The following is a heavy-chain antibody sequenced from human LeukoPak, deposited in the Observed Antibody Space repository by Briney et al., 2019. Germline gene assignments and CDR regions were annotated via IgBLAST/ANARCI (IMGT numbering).Heavy chain of an antibody. D-gene: IGHD2-15*01. CDR2: IRYDGSNK. CDR3: AKQYCSGGSCYSGDYFDY. V-gene: IGHV3-30*02. Sequence: GGSLRLSCAASGFTFSSYGMHWVRQAPGKGLEWVAFIRYDGSNKYYADSVKGRFTISRDNSKNTLYLQMNSLRVEDTAVCYCAKQYCSGGSCYSGDYFDYWGQGTLVTVSS. CDR1: GFTFSSYG. J-gene: IGHJ4*02.